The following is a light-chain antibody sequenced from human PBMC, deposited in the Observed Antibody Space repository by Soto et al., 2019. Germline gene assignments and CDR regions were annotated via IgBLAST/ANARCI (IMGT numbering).Light chain of an antibody. CDR3: SSYASSSTLDVV. J-gene: IGLJ2*01. CDR2: DVS. Sequence: QSVLTQPASVSGSPGQSITISCTGTSSDVGGYNYVSWYQQHPGKAPKLMIYDVSNRPSGVSNRFSGSKSGNTASLTISGLQAEDEGENYCSSYASSSTLDVVFGGGTKLTVL. CDR1: SSDVGGYNY. V-gene: IGLV2-14*01.